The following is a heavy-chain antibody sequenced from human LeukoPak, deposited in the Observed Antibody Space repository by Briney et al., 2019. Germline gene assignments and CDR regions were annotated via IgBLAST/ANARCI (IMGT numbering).Heavy chain of an antibody. V-gene: IGHV3-23*01. J-gene: IGHJ4*02. CDR2: FSPSGGGT. CDR3: ARALRIYYYFDY. Sequence: GGSLRLSCAASGLTFSSYGMAWVRQAPGKGLEWVSAFSPSGGGTYYADSVKGRFTISRDNSKNTLYLQMNSLRAEDTAVYYCARALRIYYYFDYWGQGTLVTVSS. D-gene: IGHD1-26*01. CDR1: GLTFSSYG.